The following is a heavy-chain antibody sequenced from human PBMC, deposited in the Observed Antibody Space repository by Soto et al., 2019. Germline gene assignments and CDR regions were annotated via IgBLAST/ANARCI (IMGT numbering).Heavy chain of an antibody. Sequence: GGSLRLSCAASGFTFSSYGMHWVRQAPGKGLEWVAVIWYDGSNKYYADSVKGRFTISRDNSKNTLYLQMNSLRAEDTAVYYCARESDVGLLSESSGFDFWGQGTLVTVSS. J-gene: IGHJ4*02. CDR3: ARESDVGLLSESSGFDF. CDR2: IWYDGSNK. CDR1: GFTFSSYG. V-gene: IGHV3-33*01. D-gene: IGHD3-10*01.